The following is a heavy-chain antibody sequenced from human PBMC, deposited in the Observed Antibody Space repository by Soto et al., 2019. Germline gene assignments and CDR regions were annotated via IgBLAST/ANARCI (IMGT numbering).Heavy chain of an antibody. CDR2: IYPDDSNT. V-gene: IGHV5-51*01. CDR1: GYSFTRYW. CDR3: ARSYEYDSSGPPHY. J-gene: IGHJ4*01. D-gene: IGHD3-22*01. Sequence: PGESLKISCKGSGYSFTRYWIGWVRQMPGKGLEWMGIIYPDDSNTRYSPSFQGQVTISVDKSISTAYLHWSSLKASDTAVYYCARSYEYDSSGPPHYWGQGTLVTVSS.